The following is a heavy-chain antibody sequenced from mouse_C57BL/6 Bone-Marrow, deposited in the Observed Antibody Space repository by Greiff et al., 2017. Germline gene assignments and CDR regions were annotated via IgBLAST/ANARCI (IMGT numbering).Heavy chain of an antibody. D-gene: IGHD2-1*01. V-gene: IGHV5-17*01. CDR1: GFTFSDYG. J-gene: IGHJ4*01. CDR3: ARRYYGYYYYAMDY. CDR2: ISSGSSTI. Sequence: EVQRVESGGGLVKPGGSLKLSCAASGFTFSDYGMNWVRQAPEKGLEWVAYISSGSSTIYYADTVKGRFTISRDNAYSTLYLQLTSLTSEDTAMYYYARRYYGYYYYAMDYWGQGTSVTVSS.